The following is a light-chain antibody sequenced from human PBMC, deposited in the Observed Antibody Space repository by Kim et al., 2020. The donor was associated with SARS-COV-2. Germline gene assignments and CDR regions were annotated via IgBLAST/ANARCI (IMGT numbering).Light chain of an antibody. CDR3: GTWDSSLRGV. J-gene: IGLJ1*01. CDR1: SCSVGNNY. V-gene: IGLV1-51*01. CDR2: DNN. Sequence: GEKGTVCGSGSSCSVGNNYVSWYQQLPGTAPKLLIYDNNKRPSAIPDRFSGSKSGTSATLGITGLQTGDEADYYCGTWDSSLRGVFGTGTKVTVL.